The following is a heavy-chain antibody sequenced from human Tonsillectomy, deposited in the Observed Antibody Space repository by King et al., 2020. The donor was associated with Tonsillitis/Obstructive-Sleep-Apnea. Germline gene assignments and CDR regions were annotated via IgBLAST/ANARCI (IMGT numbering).Heavy chain of an antibody. J-gene: IGHJ6*02. CDR2: INPNSGGT. CDR3: ARGDYYTMDV. V-gene: IGHV1-2*02. CDR1: GYTFTGYY. Sequence: QLVQSGAEVKKPGASVKVSCKASGYTFTGYYLHRVRQAPGQGLEWMGWINPNSGGTKYAQKFQGRVSMTRDTSISTAYMELNRLRSDDTAVYYCARGDYYTMDVWGQGTTVTVSS.